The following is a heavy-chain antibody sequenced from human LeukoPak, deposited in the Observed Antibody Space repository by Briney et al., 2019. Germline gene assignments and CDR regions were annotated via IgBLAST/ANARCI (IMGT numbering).Heavy chain of an antibody. D-gene: IGHD4-11*01. CDR3: ARAPYSNWFDP. V-gene: IGHV1-18*01. Sequence: ASVKVSCKASGYTFTSYDINWVRQATGQGLEWMGWISAYNGNTNYAQKLQGRVTMTTDTSTSTAYMELRSLRSDDTAVYYCARAPYSNWFDPWGQGTLVTVSS. CDR2: ISAYNGNT. CDR1: GYTFTSYD. J-gene: IGHJ5*02.